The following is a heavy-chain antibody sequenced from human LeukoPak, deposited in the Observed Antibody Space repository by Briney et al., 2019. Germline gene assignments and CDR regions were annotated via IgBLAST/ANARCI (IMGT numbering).Heavy chain of an antibody. CDR3: ARDFPGIAVAGTRPLDY. D-gene: IGHD6-19*01. CDR1: GFTFSSYA. Sequence: GGSLRLSCAASGFTFSSYAMSWVRQAPGKGLEWVSAMSGSGGSTYYADSVKGRFSISRDNSKNTLYLQMNSLRAEDTAGYYCARDFPGIAVAGTRPLDYWGQGTLVTVSS. V-gene: IGHV3-23*01. J-gene: IGHJ4*02. CDR2: MSGSGGST.